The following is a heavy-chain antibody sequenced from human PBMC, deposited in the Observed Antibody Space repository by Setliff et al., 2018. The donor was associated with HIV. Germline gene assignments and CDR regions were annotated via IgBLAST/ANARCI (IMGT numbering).Heavy chain of an antibody. D-gene: IGHD3-10*01. Sequence: PGGSLRLSCAASGFTVDDYTMHWVRQAPGKCLEWVSLISWDGGSTYYADSVKGRFTISRDNSKNSLYLQMNSLRTEDTALYYCAKDGGRGEDYYYYMDVWGKGTTVTVSS. CDR1: GFTVDDYT. CDR3: AKDGGRGEDYYYYMDV. V-gene: IGHV3-43*01. CDR2: ISWDGGST. J-gene: IGHJ6*03.